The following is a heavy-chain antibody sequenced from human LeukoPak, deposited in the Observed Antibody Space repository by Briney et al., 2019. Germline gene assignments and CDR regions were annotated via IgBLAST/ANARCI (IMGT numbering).Heavy chain of an antibody. D-gene: IGHD2-2*03. V-gene: IGHV4-39*01. CDR1: GGSISSSNYY. J-gene: IGHJ3*02. Sequence: PSETLSLTCTVSGGSISSSNYYWGWIRQPPGKGLEWIGSIYYSGSTYYNPSLKSRVTISVDTSKNQFSLKLSSVTAADTAVYYCARQFGYGHGAFDIWGQGTMVTVSS. CDR2: IYYSGST. CDR3: ARQFGYGHGAFDI.